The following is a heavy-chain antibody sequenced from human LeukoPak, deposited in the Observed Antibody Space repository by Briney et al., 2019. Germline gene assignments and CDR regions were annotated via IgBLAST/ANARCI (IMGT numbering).Heavy chain of an antibody. CDR2: IRSKAYGGTT. Sequence: PGRSLRLSCTASGFTFGDYAMSWVRQAPGKGLEWVGFIRSKAYGGTTEYAASVKGRFTISRDDSKSIAYLQMNSLKTEDTAVYYCTRLAPGTASIAAGMDVWGKGTTVTVSS. D-gene: IGHD6-13*01. CDR3: TRLAPGTASIAAGMDV. CDR1: GFTFGDYA. J-gene: IGHJ6*03. V-gene: IGHV3-49*04.